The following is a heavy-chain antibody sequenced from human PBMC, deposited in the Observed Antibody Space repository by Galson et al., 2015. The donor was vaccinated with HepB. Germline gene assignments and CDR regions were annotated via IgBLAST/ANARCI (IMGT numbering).Heavy chain of an antibody. CDR1: GFTFSSYG. J-gene: IGHJ6*02. CDR2: IRYDGSNK. D-gene: IGHD6-19*01. CDR3: AKGQWLVGDYYYGMDV. V-gene: IGHV3-30*02. Sequence: SLRLSCAASGFTFSSYGMHWVRQAPGKGLEWVAFIRYDGSNKYYADSVKGRFTISRDNSKNTLYLQMNSLRAEDTAVYYCAKGQWLVGDYYYGMDVWGQGTTVTVSS.